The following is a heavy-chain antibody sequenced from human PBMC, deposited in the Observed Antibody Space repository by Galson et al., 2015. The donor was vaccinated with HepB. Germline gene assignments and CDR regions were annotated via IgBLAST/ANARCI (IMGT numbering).Heavy chain of an antibody. CDR1: GYTFTSYA. J-gene: IGHJ4*02. V-gene: IGHV1-3*01. D-gene: IGHD6-13*01. CDR3: ARGSTSSWPFDY. CDR2: INAGNGNT. Sequence: SVKVSCKASGYTFTSYAMHWVRQAPGQRLEWMGWINAGNGNTKYSQKFQGRVTITRDTSASTAYMELSSLRSEDTAVYYCARGSTSSWPFDYWGQGTLVTVSS.